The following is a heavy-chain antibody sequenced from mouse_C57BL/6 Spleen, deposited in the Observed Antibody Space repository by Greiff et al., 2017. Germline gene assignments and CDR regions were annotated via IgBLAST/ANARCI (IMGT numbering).Heavy chain of an antibody. CDR3: ARGGIITTVVAEGYFDV. Sequence: QVQLQQPGAELVKPGASVKMSCKASGYTFTSYWITWVKQRPGQGLEWIGDIYPRSGNTYYNEKFKGKATLTADKSSSTAYMELRSLTSEDSAVYFCARGGIITTVVAEGYFDVWGTGTTVTVSS. CDR2: IYPRSGNT. D-gene: IGHD1-1*01. CDR1: GYTFTSYW. V-gene: IGHV1-55*01. J-gene: IGHJ1*03.